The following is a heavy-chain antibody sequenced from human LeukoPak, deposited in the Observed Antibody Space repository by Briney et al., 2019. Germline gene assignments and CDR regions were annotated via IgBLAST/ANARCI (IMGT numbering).Heavy chain of an antibody. J-gene: IGHJ4*02. CDR1: GFTFSSYA. CDR3: VKDAGNSFDY. Sequence: GGSLRLSCSASGFTFSSYAMHWVRQAPGKGLEYVSAISSNGDSTYYADSVKGRFTLSRDNSKNTLYLQMSSLRPEDTAVYYCVKDAGNSFDYWGQGTLVTVSS. CDR2: ISSNGDST. V-gene: IGHV3-64D*09. D-gene: IGHD1-14*01.